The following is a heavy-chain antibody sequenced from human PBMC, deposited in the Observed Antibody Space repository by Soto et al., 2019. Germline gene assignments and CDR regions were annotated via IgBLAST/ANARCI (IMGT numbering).Heavy chain of an antibody. CDR2: INPSGGST. D-gene: IGHD2-21*02. J-gene: IGHJ4*02. V-gene: IGHV1-46*01. CDR3: ARGSGTCGGDCYSPTY. Sequence: ASVKVSCKASGYTFTSYYMHWVRQAPGQGLEWMGIINPSGGSTSYAQKFQGRVTMTRDTSTSTVYMELSSLRSEDTAVYYCARGSGTCGGDCYSPTYWGQGTLVTVSS. CDR1: GYTFTSYY.